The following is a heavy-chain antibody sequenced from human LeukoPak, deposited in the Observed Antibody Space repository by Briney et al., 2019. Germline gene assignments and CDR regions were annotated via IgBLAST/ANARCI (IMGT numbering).Heavy chain of an antibody. J-gene: IGHJ6*03. V-gene: IGHV4-38-2*02. Sequence: GSLRLSCAASGFTFSTFAMIWVRQPPGKGLEWIASVHYSGSTYYNPSLKSRVTISVDTSKNQFSLKLSSVTAADTAVYYCARDMRGRGYGDYYYYYYMDVWGKGTTVTVSS. CDR1: GFTFSTFAM. CDR3: ARDMRGRGYGDYYYYYYMDV. CDR2: VHYSGST. D-gene: IGHD4-17*01.